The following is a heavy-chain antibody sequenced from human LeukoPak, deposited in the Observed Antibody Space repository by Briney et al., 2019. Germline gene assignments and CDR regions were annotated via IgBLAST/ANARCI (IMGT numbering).Heavy chain of an antibody. Sequence: SETLSLTCTVSGGSISSYYWSWIRQPPGKGLEWIGYIYYSGSTYYNPSLKSRVTISVDTSKNQFSLKLSSVTAADTAVYYCARDGYYYDSSGYYPSGPWGQGTLVTVSS. CDR3: ARDGYYYDSSGYYPSGP. D-gene: IGHD3-22*01. V-gene: IGHV4-30-4*08. CDR1: GGSISSYY. CDR2: IYYSGST. J-gene: IGHJ5*02.